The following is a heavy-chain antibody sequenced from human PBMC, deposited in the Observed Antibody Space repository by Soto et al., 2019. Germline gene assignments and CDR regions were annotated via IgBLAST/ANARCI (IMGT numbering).Heavy chain of an antibody. CDR2: TYYRSKWYN. Sequence: SQTLSLTRAISGDSVSSNSAAWNWIRQSPSRGLEWLGRTYYRSKWYNDYAVSVKSRITINPDTSKNQFSLQLNSVTPEDTAVYYCARVSPYCTNGVCPDYGMDVWGQGTTVTVSS. V-gene: IGHV6-1*01. J-gene: IGHJ6*02. CDR3: ARVSPYCTNGVCPDYGMDV. D-gene: IGHD2-8*01. CDR1: GDSVSSNSAA.